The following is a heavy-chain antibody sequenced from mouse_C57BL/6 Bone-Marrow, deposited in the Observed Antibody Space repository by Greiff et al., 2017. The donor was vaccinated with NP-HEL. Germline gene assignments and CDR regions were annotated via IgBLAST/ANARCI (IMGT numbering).Heavy chain of an antibody. V-gene: IGHV1-85*01. CDR2: IYPRDGST. CDR1: GYTFTSYD. Sequence: QVQLQQSGPELVKPGASVKLSCKASGYTFTSYDINWVKQRPGQGLEWIGWIYPRDGSTKYNEKFKGKATLTVDTSSSTAYMELHSLTSEDSAVYFCARAYGSGYWYFDVWGTGTTVTVSS. CDR3: ARAYGSGYWYFDV. J-gene: IGHJ1*03. D-gene: IGHD1-1*01.